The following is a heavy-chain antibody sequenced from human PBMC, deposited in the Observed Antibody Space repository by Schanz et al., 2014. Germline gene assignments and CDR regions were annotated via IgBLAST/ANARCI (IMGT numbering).Heavy chain of an antibody. D-gene: IGHD2-2*01. J-gene: IGHJ4*02. CDR3: SRGDIMVVPVAHF. CDR2: ITYDGSNT. CDR1: GFTVTSYY. Sequence: QVQLVESGGCVVQPGRSLRLSCAASGFTVTSYYMSWVRQPPGKGLEWVAIITYDGSNTYHADSVKGRFTISRDNSKNTLYLQMNSLRAEDTAVYYWSRGDIMVVPVAHFWGQGILVTVSS. V-gene: IGHV3-30*03.